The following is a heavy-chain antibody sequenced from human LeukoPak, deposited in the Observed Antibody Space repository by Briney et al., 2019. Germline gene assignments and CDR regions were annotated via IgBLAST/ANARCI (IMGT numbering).Heavy chain of an antibody. J-gene: IGHJ4*02. V-gene: IGHV3-23*01. CDR1: GFRFSSYA. CDR3: AKAFYCSNGVCSSSGDC. Sequence: GGSLRLSCAASGFRFSSYAMKWVRQAPGKGLEWVSGIGSGGDTYYADFAKGRFTISRDNSKNTLYLQMNSLRAEDTATYFCAKAFYCSNGVCSSSGDCWGQGTLVTVSS. CDR2: IGSGGDT. D-gene: IGHD2-8*01.